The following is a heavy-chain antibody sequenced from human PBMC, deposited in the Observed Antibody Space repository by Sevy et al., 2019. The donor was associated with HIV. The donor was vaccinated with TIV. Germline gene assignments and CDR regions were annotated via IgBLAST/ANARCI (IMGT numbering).Heavy chain of an antibody. J-gene: IGHJ6*03. CDR1: GFTFSSYG. V-gene: IGHV3-30*18. D-gene: IGHD2-2*01. CDR3: AKALKAGYQLPKESHYMDV. CDR2: ISYDGSNK. Sequence: GGSLRLSCAASGFTFSSYGMHWVRQAPGKGLEWVAVISYDGSNKYYADSVKGRFTISRDNSKNTLYLQMNSLRAEDTAVYCCAKALKAGYQLPKESHYMDVWGKGTTVTVSS.